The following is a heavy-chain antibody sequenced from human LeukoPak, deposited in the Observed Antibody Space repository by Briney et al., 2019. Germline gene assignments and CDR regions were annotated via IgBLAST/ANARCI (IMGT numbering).Heavy chain of an antibody. Sequence: GASVKVSCKASGYTFTGYYMHWVRQAPGQGLEWMGWINPNSGGTNYAQKFQGRVTMTRDTSISTAYMELSRLRSDDTAVYYCARDGSIAARRRYGMDVWGQGTTVTVSS. V-gene: IGHV1-2*02. D-gene: IGHD6-6*01. CDR3: ARDGSIAARRRYGMDV. CDR1: GYTFTGYY. J-gene: IGHJ6*02. CDR2: INPNSGGT.